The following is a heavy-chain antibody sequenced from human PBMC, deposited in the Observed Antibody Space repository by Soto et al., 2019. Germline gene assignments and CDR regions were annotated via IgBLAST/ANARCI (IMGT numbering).Heavy chain of an antibody. V-gene: IGHV4-59*01. Sequence: SETLSLTCTFSGGSISSYCWSWIRQPPGKGLEWIGYIYYSGSTNYNPSLKSRVTISVDTSKNQFSLKLSSVTAADTAVYYCGGGSGPVGGYYYYYYMDVWGKGTTVTVSS. CDR2: IYYSGST. CDR3: GGGSGPVGGYYYYYYMDV. J-gene: IGHJ6*03. CDR1: GGSISSYC. D-gene: IGHD3-10*01.